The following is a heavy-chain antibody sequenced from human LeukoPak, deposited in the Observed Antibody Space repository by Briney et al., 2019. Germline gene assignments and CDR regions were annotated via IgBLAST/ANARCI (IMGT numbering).Heavy chain of an antibody. CDR2: INHSGST. Sequence: SETLSLTCAVYGGSFSGYYWSWIRQPPGKGLEWIGEINHSGSTNYNPSLKSRVTISVDTSKNQFSLKLSSVTAADTAVYYCARGVPAGSNYCYYYGMDVWGQGTTVTVSS. V-gene: IGHV4-34*01. D-gene: IGHD2-2*01. CDR3: ARGVPAGSNYCYYYGMDV. J-gene: IGHJ6*02. CDR1: GGSFSGYY.